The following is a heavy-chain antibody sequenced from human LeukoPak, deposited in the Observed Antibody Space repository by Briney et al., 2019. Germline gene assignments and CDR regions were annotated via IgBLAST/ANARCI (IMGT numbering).Heavy chain of an antibody. J-gene: IGHJ5*01. D-gene: IGHD4/OR15-4a*01. Sequence: SSETLSLTCTVSAASISSSSHHWGWIRQSPGKGLEWIGCVYYGRTTYYSPSLDSRVTISLDTSANQFSLQLNSVTAADTAVYYCVRHDGRGGATMGAFDSWGQGSLVTVSS. CDR2: VYYGRTT. CDR1: AASISSSSHH. CDR3: VRHDGRGGATMGAFDS. V-gene: IGHV4-39*01.